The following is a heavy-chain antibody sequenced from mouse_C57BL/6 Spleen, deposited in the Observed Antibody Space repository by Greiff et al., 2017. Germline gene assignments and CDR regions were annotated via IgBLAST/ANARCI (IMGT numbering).Heavy chain of an antibody. Sequence: EVQVVESGGGLVQPKGSLKLSCAASGFSFNTYAMNWVRQAPGKGLEWVARIRSKSNNYATYYADSVKDRFTISRDDSESMLYLQMNNLKTEDTAMYYCVRHGYAMDDWGQGTSVTVSS. CDR3: VRHGYAMDD. J-gene: IGHJ4*01. CDR1: GFSFNTYA. CDR2: IRSKSNNYAT. V-gene: IGHV10-1*01.